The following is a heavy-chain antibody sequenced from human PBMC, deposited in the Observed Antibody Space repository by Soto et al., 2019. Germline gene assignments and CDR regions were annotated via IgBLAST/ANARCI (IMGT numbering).Heavy chain of an antibody. CDR2: ITSSGSII. V-gene: IGHV3-48*03. J-gene: IGHJ6*02. CDR3: ARRPKNYYYGMDV. Sequence: GGSLRLSCAASGFTFSSYEMHWVRQAPGKGLEWLSYITSSGSIIYYAGSVKGRFTISGDSANNSLYLQMNSLRAEDTAVYYCARRPKNYYYGMDVWGQGTTVTVS. CDR1: GFTFSSYE.